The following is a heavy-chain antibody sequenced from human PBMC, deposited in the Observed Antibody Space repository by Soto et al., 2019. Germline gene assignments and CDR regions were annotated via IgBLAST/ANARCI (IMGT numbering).Heavy chain of an antibody. D-gene: IGHD6-19*01. CDR3: AKDMSIAVAGSLDY. J-gene: IGHJ4*02. CDR2: ISWNSGSI. Sequence: EVQLVESGGGLVQPGRSLRLSCAASGFTFDDYAMHWVRQAPGKGLEWVSGISWNSGSIGYADSVKGRFTISRDNAKNPLYLQMNSLGAEDTALYYCAKDMSIAVAGSLDYWGQGTLVTVSS. V-gene: IGHV3-9*01. CDR1: GFTFDDYA.